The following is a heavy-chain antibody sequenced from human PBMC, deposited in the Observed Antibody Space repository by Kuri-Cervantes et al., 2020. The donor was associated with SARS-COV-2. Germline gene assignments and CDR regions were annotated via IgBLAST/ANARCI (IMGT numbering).Heavy chain of an antibody. CDR2: INPNSGGT. CDR3: ARDKLERDGDRRYYYYYGMDV. Sequence: ASVKVSCKASGYTFTGYYMHWVRQAPGQGLEWMGWINPNSGGTNYAQKFQGRVTMTRDTSISTAYMELSRLRSDDTAAYYCARDKLERDGDRRYYYYYGMDVWGQGTTVTVSS. CDR1: GYTFTGYY. J-gene: IGHJ6*02. V-gene: IGHV1-2*02. D-gene: IGHD1-1*01.